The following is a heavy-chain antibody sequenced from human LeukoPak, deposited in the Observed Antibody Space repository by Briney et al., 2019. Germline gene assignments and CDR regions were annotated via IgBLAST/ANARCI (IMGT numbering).Heavy chain of an antibody. Sequence: KPSETLSLTCTVSGGSISSSSYYWGWIRQPPGKGLEWIGSIYYSGSTYYNPSLKSRVTISVDTSKNQFSLKLSSVTAADPAVYYCARDLGGAREYYYYYYYYMDVWGKGTTVTVSS. J-gene: IGHJ6*03. CDR3: ARDLGGAREYYYYYYYYMDV. CDR2: IYYSGST. D-gene: IGHD2/OR15-2a*01. V-gene: IGHV4-39*07. CDR1: GGSISSSSYY.